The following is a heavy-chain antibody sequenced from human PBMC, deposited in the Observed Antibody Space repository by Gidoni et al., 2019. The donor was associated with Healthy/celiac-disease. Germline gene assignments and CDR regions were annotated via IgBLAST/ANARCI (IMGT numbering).Heavy chain of an antibody. CDR3: ARARIAAAGQIDY. D-gene: IGHD6-13*01. V-gene: IGHV1-69*04. CDR1: GGTFSSYA. J-gene: IGHJ4*02. Sequence: QVQLVQSGAEAKKPGSSVKVSCKASGGTFSSYAISWVRQAPGQGLEWMGRIIPILGIANYAQKFQGRVTITADKSTSTAYMELSSLRSEDTAVYYCARARIAAAGQIDYWGQGTLVTVSS. CDR2: IIPILGIA.